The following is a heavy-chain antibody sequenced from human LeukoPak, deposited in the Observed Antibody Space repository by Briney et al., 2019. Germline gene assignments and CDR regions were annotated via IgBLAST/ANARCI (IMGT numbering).Heavy chain of an antibody. J-gene: IGHJ4*02. CDR3: ARLAYGDYVADY. V-gene: IGHV3-7*02. CDR2: IKHDGSEK. CDR1: GFTFSTYA. D-gene: IGHD4-17*01. Sequence: GGSLRLSCAASGFTFSTYAMSWVRQAPGKGLEWVANIKHDGSEKYYVDSVKGRFTISRDNAKNSLYLQMNSLRDEDTAVYYCARLAYGDYVADYWGQGTLVTVSS.